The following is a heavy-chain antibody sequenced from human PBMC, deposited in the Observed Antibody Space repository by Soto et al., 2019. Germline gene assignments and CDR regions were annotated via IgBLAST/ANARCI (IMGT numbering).Heavy chain of an antibody. CDR2: IQSGGPT. D-gene: IGHD2-15*01. V-gene: IGHV3-66*01. J-gene: IGHJ6*04. Sequence: EVQLVESGGGLVQPGGSLRLSCAASGFTVSSKYMSWVRQAPGKGLEWVSLIQSGGPTYYADSVKGRFTISRDTSENTVQLQMDSLRAEDTAVYYCARDDVLCDGGRCYGVPLDVWGKVNTVTASS. CDR3: ARDDVLCDGGRCYGVPLDV. CDR1: GFTVSSKY.